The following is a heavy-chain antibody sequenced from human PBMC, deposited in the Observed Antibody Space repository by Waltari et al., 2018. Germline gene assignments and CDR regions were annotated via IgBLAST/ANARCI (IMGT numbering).Heavy chain of an antibody. CDR3: ARDYYYDNSGYYCHFDY. Sequence: QVQLVQSGAEVKKPGASVKVSCKASGYTFTSYDINWVRQATGQGLEWMGWMNPNSGNTGYAQKFQGRVTMTRNTSISTAYMELSSLRSEDTAVYYCARDYYYDNSGYYCHFDYWGQGTLVTVSS. CDR1: GYTFTSYD. D-gene: IGHD3-22*01. CDR2: MNPNSGNT. J-gene: IGHJ4*02. V-gene: IGHV1-8*01.